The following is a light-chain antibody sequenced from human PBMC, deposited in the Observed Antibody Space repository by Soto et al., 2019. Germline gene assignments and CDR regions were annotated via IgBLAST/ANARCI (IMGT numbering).Light chain of an antibody. CDR2: ATS. Sequence: IQLTQSPSSLSASVGDRVTITCRASQTIRNCLNWYQQEPGKTPKVLIYATSSLQSWVPSRFSGSGSGTDFTLTISSLQPEDFATYYCQQSCTTPTFGGGTK. J-gene: IGKJ4*01. V-gene: IGKV1-39*01. CDR3: QQSCTTPT. CDR1: QTIRNC.